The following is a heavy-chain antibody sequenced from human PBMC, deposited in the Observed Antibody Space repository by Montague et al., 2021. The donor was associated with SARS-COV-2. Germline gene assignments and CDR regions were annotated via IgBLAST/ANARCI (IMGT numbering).Heavy chain of an antibody. D-gene: IGHD3-22*01. CDR2: IWYDGSSK. CDR1: GFTFSSYG. V-gene: IGHV3-33*01. CDR3: ARDVYYYDSSGYYYGRYYYYGMDV. Sequence: SLRLSCAASGFTFSSYGMHWVRQAPGKGLEWVAVIWYDGSSKYYADSVKGRFTISRDNSKNTLYLQMNSLRAEDTAVYYCARDVYYYDSSGYYYGRYYYYGMDVWGQGTTVTVSS. J-gene: IGHJ6*02.